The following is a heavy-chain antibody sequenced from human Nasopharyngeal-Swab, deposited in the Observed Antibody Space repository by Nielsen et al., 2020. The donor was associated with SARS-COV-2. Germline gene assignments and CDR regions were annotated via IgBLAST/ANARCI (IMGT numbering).Heavy chain of an antibody. V-gene: IGHV4-59*01. D-gene: IGHD5-24*01. Sequence: SETLSLTCTVSGGSISSYYWSWIRQPPGKGLEWIGYIYYSGSTNYNPSLKSRVTISVDTSKNQFSLKLSSVTAADTAVYYCARMATAHPSFDYWGQGTLVTVSS. CDR1: GGSISSYY. J-gene: IGHJ4*02. CDR3: ARMATAHPSFDY. CDR2: IYYSGST.